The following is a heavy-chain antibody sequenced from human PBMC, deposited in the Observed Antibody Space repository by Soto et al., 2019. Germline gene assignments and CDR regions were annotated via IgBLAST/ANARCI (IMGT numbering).Heavy chain of an antibody. CDR1: GFTVSSKY. CDR3: AKDYRQWLTPGHYFDY. CDR2: IQSGGTT. J-gene: IGHJ4*02. V-gene: IGHV3-66*01. D-gene: IGHD6-19*01. Sequence: GGSLRLSCAASGFTVSSKYMTWVRQAPGKGLEWVSLIQSGGTTYYADSVKGRFTISRDNSENTLHLQMDSLRAEDTAVYYCAKDYRQWLTPGHYFDYWGQGTLVTVSS.